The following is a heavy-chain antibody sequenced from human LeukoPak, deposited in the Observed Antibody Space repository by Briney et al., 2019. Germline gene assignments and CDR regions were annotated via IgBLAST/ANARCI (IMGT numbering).Heavy chain of an antibody. Sequence: SQTLSLTCTVSSGSISSGDYYWSWIRQPPGKGLEWIGYIYYSGSTYYNPSLKSRVTISVDTSKNQFSLKLSSVTAADTAVYYCARDSSSWFGWFDPWGQGTLVTVSS. CDR2: IYYSGST. J-gene: IGHJ5*02. CDR1: SGSISSGDYY. CDR3: ARDSSSWFGWFDP. V-gene: IGHV4-30-4*01. D-gene: IGHD6-13*01.